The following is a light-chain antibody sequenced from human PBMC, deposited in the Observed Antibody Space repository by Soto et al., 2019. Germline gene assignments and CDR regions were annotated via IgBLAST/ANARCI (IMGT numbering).Light chain of an antibody. J-gene: IGKJ1*01. Sequence: DIQMTQSPSTLSASVGDRVTITCRASQSISSWLAWYQQKPGKAPKLLIYKASSLESGVPSRFSGSGSGTEFTLTISSLQPDDFATHYCQQYNGYSWTFGKGTKVDI. CDR1: QSISSW. V-gene: IGKV1-5*03. CDR2: KAS. CDR3: QQYNGYSWT.